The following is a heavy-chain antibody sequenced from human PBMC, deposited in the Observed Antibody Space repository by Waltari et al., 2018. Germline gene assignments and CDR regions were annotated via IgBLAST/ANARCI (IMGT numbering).Heavy chain of an antibody. J-gene: IGHJ6*03. V-gene: IGHV4-34*01. CDR2: INHSGST. Sequence: QVQLQQWGAVLLKPSETLSLTCAVYGVSFRGYYWRWLHQPPGKGLEWIGEINHSGSTNYNPSLKSRVTISVDTSKNQFSLKLSSVTAADTAVYYCARASIAAAPHSTGYMDVWGKGTTVTISS. CDR3: ARASIAAAPHSTGYMDV. D-gene: IGHD6-13*01. CDR1: GVSFRGYY.